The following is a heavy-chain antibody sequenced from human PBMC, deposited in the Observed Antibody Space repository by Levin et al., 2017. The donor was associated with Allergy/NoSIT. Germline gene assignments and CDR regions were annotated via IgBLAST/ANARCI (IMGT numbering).Heavy chain of an antibody. V-gene: IGHV3-30*18. D-gene: IGHD5-12*01. CDR1: GFTFSSYG. Sequence: GGSLRLSCAASGFTFSSYGMHWVRQAPGKGLEWVAVISYDGSNKYYADSVKGRFTISRDNSKNTLYLQMNSLRAEDTAVYYCAKDGGYSGYDPIDYWGQGTLVTVSS. CDR2: ISYDGSNK. CDR3: AKDGGYSGYDPIDY. J-gene: IGHJ4*02.